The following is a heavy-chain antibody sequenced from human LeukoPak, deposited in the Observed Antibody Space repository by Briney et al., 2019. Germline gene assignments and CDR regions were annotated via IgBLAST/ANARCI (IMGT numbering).Heavy chain of an antibody. CDR3: ARDKRWLQLDDAFDI. Sequence: ASVKVSCKSSGCTFSSYAISWVRQAPGQGLEWMGGIIPIFGTANYAQKFQGRVTITTDESTSTAYMELSSLRSEDTAVYYCARDKRWLQLDDAFDIWGQGTMVTVSS. CDR2: IIPIFGTA. J-gene: IGHJ3*02. V-gene: IGHV1-69*05. CDR1: GCTFSSYA. D-gene: IGHD5-24*01.